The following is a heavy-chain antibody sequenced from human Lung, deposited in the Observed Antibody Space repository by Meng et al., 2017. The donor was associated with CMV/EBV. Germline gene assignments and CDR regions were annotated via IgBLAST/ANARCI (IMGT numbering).Heavy chain of an antibody. CDR2: IYPGDSDT. CDR3: ARRGGYCSSTSCYEGASDI. V-gene: IGHV5-51*01. J-gene: IGHJ3*02. Sequence: XVSXXGSAYSFTTYWIGWVRQMPGKGLEWMGVIYPGDSDTRYSPSFQGQVTISADKSINTAYLQWSSLKASDTAMYYCARRGGYCSSTSCYEGASDIWGQGTXVTVSS. D-gene: IGHD2-2*01. CDR1: AYSFTTYW.